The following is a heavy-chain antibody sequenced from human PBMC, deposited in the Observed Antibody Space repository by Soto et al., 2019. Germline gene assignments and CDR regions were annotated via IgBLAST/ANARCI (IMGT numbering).Heavy chain of an antibody. CDR3: ARISQSDFWSGYYYFFDH. CDR1: GYTFTDYG. V-gene: IGHV1-18*01. CDR2: ITAFNGNT. J-gene: IGHJ4*02. D-gene: IGHD3-3*01. Sequence: ASVKVSCKASGYTFTDYGISWVRQAPGQGLQWMGWITAFNGNTKYAQQFQGRVTMTTDTSTSTAYMELRSLESDDTAVYYCARISQSDFWSGYYYFFDHWGQGTLVTVSS.